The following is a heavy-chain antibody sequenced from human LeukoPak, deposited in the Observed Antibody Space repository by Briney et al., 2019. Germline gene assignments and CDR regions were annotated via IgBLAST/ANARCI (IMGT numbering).Heavy chain of an antibody. D-gene: IGHD4-23*01. J-gene: IGHJ3*02. CDR3: ARVSVVTDDAFDI. CDR2: INHSGST. CDR1: GGSFSNYY. V-gene: IGHV4-34*10. Sequence: SETLSLTCAVYGGSFSNYYWAWIRQPPGKGLEWIGEINHSGSTTYNPSLKSRITMSVDTSKNQFSLKLISVTAADTAVYYCARVSVVTDDAFDIWGQGTMVTVSS.